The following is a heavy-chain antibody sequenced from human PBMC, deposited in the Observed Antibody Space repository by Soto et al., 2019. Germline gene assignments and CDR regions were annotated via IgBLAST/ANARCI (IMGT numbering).Heavy chain of an antibody. J-gene: IGHJ6*03. CDR1: GGSFSGYS. CDR2: INHSGGT. Sequence: SETLSLTCAVYGGSFSGYSWTWIRQPPGKGLEWIGEINHSGGTNYSPSLKSRVTISEDTSKSQFSLKLSSVTAADTAVYYCARNPTYYAFWCCFTHQYDFIDVPSKGTTVT. V-gene: IGHV4-34*01. CDR3: ARNPTYYAFWCCFTHQYDFIDV. D-gene: IGHD3-3*01.